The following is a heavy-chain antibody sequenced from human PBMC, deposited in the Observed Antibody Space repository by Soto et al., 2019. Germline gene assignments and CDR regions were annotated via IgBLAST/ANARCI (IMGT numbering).Heavy chain of an antibody. Sequence: SETLSLTCSVSGASITGSSYWSWIRQPAGKGLEWIGRFSLSGTTNYNPSLRSRVTMSADVSKNQFSLRLTSVTAADTALYYCARGMTPPGAPAWYYFDSWGQGTLVTV. CDR2: FSLSGTT. V-gene: IGHV4-4*07. J-gene: IGHJ4*02. CDR1: GASITGSSY. CDR3: ARGMTPPGAPAWYYFDS. D-gene: IGHD2-8*02.